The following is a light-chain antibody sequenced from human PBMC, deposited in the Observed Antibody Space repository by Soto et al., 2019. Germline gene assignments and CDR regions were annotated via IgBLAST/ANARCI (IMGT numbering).Light chain of an antibody. V-gene: IGKV1-39*01. J-gene: IGKJ4*01. CDR3: QQSYTTPFT. CDR1: QSISTY. Sequence: DIQMTQSPSSLSASVGDRVTITCRASQSISTYLNWYQQKPGKSPKLLMYAASSLQSGVPSRFSGSGSGTDFTLTISSLQPEDFATYYCQQSYTTPFTFGGGTKVDIK. CDR2: AAS.